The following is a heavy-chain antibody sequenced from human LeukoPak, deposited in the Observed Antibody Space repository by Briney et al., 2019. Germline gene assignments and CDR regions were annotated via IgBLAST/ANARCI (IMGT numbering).Heavy chain of an antibody. V-gene: IGHV1-18*01. CDR1: GYTFTSYG. CDR3: AREVLRWEIDY. CDR2: ISAYNGNT. Sequence: ASVKVSCKASGYTFTSYGISWVRQAPGQGLEWMGWISAYNGNTNYAQKLQGRVTMTTDTSTSTAYMELRSLGSDDTAVYYCAREVLRWEIDYWAREPWSPSPQ. J-gene: IGHJ4*02. D-gene: IGHD1-26*01.